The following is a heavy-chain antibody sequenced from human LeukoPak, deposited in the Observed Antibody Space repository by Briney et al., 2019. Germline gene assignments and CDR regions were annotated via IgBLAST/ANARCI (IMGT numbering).Heavy chain of an antibody. D-gene: IGHD6-19*01. CDR1: GGSISSYY. CDR3: ARDRSGYSSGWYADAFDI. V-gene: IGHV4-4*07. Sequence: NTSETLSLTCTVSGGSISSYYWSWIRQPAGKGLEWIGRIYTSGSTNYNPSLKSRVTMSVDTSKNQFSLKLSSVTAADTAVYYCARDRSGYSSGWYADAFDIWGQGTMVTVSS. J-gene: IGHJ3*02. CDR2: IYTSGST.